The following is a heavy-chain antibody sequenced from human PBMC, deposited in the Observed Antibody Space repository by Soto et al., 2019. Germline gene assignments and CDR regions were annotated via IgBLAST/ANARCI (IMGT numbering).Heavy chain of an antibody. CDR2: ISSHFTYV. CDR1: GFNFTRYG. J-gene: IGHJ4*02. CDR3: ARESEDLSSNFDY. V-gene: IGHV3-21*06. Sequence: GGSLRLCYPASGFNFTRYGMSWFRRAPGKVLDXVSSISSHFTYVFYVYSRKCRFTISRDNAKNSLYLEMNSLRAEDTAVYYCARESEDLSSNFDYWGQGALVTVSS.